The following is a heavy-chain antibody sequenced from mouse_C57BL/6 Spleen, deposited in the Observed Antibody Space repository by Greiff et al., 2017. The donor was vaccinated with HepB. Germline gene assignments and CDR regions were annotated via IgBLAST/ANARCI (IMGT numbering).Heavy chain of an antibody. CDR1: GYTFTSYW. CDR2: IDPSDSYT. CDR3: ARYWVYYYAMDY. Sequence: VQLQQSGAELVKPGASVKLSCKASGYTFTSYWMQWVKQRPGQGLEWIGEIDPSDSYTNYNHKFKGKATLTVDTSSSTAYMQLSSLTSEDSAVYYCARYWVYYYAMDYWGQGTSVTVSS. V-gene: IGHV1-50*01. D-gene: IGHD4-1*01. J-gene: IGHJ4*01.